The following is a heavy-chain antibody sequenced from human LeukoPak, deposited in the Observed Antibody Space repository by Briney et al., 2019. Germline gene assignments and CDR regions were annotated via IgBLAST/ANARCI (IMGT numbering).Heavy chain of an antibody. J-gene: IGHJ4*02. V-gene: IGHV1-69*05. D-gene: IGHD5-24*01. CDR1: GDTFSNYD. Sequence: SVKVSCKASGDTFSNYDINWVRQAPGQGLEWVGGIIPIFGTANYPRKLQGRVTITTDESTRTAYMELSSLRSEDTAVYCATQLDGYNFIFDYWGQGTPVTVSS. CDR3: ATQLDGYNFIFDY. CDR2: IIPIFGTA.